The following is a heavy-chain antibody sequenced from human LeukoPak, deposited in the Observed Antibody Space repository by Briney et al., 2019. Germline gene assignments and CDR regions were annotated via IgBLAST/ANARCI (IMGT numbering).Heavy chain of an antibody. CDR2: IIPIFGTA. V-gene: IGHV1-69*05. D-gene: IGHD2-15*01. CDR3: AREERRGGKATPDFDY. Sequence: GSSVKVSCKASGGTFISYAISWVRQAPGQGLEWMGRIIPIFGTANYAQKFQGRVTITTDESTSTAYMELSSLRSEDTAVYYCAREERRGGKATPDFDYWGQGTLVTVSS. J-gene: IGHJ4*02. CDR1: GGTFISYA.